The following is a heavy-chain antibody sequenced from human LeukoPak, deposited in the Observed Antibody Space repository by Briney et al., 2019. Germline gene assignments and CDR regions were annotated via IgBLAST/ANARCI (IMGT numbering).Heavy chain of an antibody. J-gene: IGHJ4*02. CDR1: GGPISSYY. CDR3: ARGRWGGL. V-gene: IGHV4-4*09. D-gene: IGHD3-16*01. Sequence: SETLSLTCTVSGGPISSYYWSWIRQPPGKGLEWIGNIYISGNTNYNPSLKSRVTISLDTSKNQFSLKLTSVTASDTAVYYCARGRWGGLWGQGTLVTVSS. CDR2: IYISGNT.